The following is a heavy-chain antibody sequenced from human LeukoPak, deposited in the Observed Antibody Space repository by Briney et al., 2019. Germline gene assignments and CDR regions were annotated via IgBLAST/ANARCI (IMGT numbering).Heavy chain of an antibody. D-gene: IGHD5-24*01. J-gene: IGHJ4*02. CDR3: ARRDGYDFDY. Sequence: PGGSLRLSWAATECTFSSCGMHWVRQAPGQGLDWVAVIWYDGINKYYADAVKGRFTISRDNSKNTLYLQMNSLSAEDTAVYYCARRDGYDFDYWGQGTLVTVSS. V-gene: IGHV3-33*01. CDR2: IWYDGINK. CDR1: ECTFSSCG.